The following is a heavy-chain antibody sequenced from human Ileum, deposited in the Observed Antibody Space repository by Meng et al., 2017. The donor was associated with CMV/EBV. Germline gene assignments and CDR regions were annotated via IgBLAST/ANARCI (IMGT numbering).Heavy chain of an antibody. CDR1: GGSISTNSDY. V-gene: IGHV4-39*07. J-gene: IGHJ4*02. D-gene: IGHD1-26*01. Sequence: QRQASGPVLLRPSQTLSLTCLGLGGSISTNSDYWGVVRQPPGKGLEWIATVHYTGTTYYNPSLKSPVIISIDTSKNQFSLRLTSVTAADTAVYYCARDRTVGPTPDGSLGAWGQGTLVTVSS. CDR2: VHYTGTT. CDR3: ARDRTVGPTPDGSLGA.